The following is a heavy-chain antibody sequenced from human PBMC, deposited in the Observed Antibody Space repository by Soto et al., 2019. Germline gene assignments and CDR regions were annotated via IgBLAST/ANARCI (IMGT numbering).Heavy chain of an antibody. CDR2: ISYDGSNK. V-gene: IGHV3-30*18. CDR3: AKDRDSSGWFSGYYYGVDV. J-gene: IGHJ6*02. D-gene: IGHD6-19*01. CDR1: GFTFSSYG. Sequence: GGSLRLSCAASGFTFSSYGMHWVRQAPGKGLEWVALISYDGSNKYYADSVKGRFTISRDNSKNTLSLQVSSLRPEDTAVYYCAKDRDSSGWFSGYYYGVDVWGQGTTVTGSS.